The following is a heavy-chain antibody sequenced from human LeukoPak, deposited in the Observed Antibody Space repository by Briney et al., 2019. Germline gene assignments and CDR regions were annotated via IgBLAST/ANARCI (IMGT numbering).Heavy chain of an antibody. CDR1: GFTFSSYW. CDR3: AKWARYCTNGVCYYFDY. CDR2: IRQDGSEK. D-gene: IGHD2-8*01. V-gene: IGHV3-7*03. Sequence: GGSLRLSCAASGFTFSSYWMSWVRQAPGKGLEWVANIRQDGSEKYYVDSVKGRFTISRDNSKNTLYLQMNSLRAEDTAVYYCAKWARYCTNGVCYYFDYWGQGTLVTVSS. J-gene: IGHJ4*02.